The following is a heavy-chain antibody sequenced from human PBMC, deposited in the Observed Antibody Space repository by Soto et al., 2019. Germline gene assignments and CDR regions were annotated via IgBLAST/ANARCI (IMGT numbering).Heavy chain of an antibody. D-gene: IGHD3-22*01. CDR3: ARRQGDYYDSSGYHYYFDY. CDR1: GYTFTGYY. V-gene: IGHV1-2*02. CDR2: INPNSGGT. Sequence: ASVKVSCKASGYTFTGYYVHWVRQAPGQGLEWMGWINPNSGGTKSAQKFQGRVTMTRDTSINTAYMELSRLRSDDTAVYDCARRQGDYYDSSGYHYYFDYWGQGTLVNVFS. J-gene: IGHJ4*02.